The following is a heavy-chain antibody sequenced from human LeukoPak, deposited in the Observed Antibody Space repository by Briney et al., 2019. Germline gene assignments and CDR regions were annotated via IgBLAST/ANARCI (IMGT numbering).Heavy chain of an antibody. CDR1: GFSFGDYA. D-gene: IGHD3-10*01. Sequence: GGSLRLSCTASGFSFGDYAMSWVRQAPGKGLDWVGFIRSKCYGRTKEYAANVKGSITIERDDYKKIAYLEMNNLKTEHTAVYYSTKDLPPLTYYYGSGSYTFDCWGQGTLVTVSS. J-gene: IGHJ4*02. CDR2: IRSKCYGRTK. V-gene: IGHV3-49*04. CDR3: TKDLPPLTYYYGSGSYTFDC.